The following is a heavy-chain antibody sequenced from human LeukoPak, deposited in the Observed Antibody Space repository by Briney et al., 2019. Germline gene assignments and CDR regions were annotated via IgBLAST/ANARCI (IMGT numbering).Heavy chain of an antibody. CDR2: IYYSGST. CDR3: ARDRYYDSSGGENWFDP. J-gene: IGHJ5*02. Sequence: PSETLSLTCTVSGGSISSSSYWGWIRQPPGKGLEWIGSIYYSGSTYYNPSLKSRVTISVDRSKNQFSLKLSSVTAADTAVYYCARDRYYDSSGGENWFDPWGQGTLVTVSS. CDR1: GGSISSSSY. V-gene: IGHV4-39*07. D-gene: IGHD3-22*01.